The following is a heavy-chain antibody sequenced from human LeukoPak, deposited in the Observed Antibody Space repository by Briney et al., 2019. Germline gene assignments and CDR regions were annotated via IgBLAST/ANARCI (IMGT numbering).Heavy chain of an antibody. CDR1: GFTFSSYG. V-gene: IGHV3-30*02. CDR3: AELGITMIGGV. D-gene: IGHD3-10*02. J-gene: IGHJ6*04. CDR2: IQYDGSNK. Sequence: GGSLRLSCAASGFTFSSYGMFWVRQAPGKGLEWVAFIQYDGSNKYYADSVKGRFTISRDNAKNSLYLQMNSLRAEDTAVYYCAELGITMIGGVWGKGTTVTISS.